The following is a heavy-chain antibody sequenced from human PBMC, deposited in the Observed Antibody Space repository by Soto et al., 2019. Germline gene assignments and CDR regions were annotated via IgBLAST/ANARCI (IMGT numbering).Heavy chain of an antibody. J-gene: IGHJ4*02. CDR3: ATEILATRAKCY. CDR1: GGTFSSYT. V-gene: IGHV1-69*15. Sequence: QVQLVQSGAEVKKPGSSVKVSCKASGGTFSSYTVSWVRQAPGQGLEWMGSIVPVFGTPNYAQRFQGRVRIAADEATGTPYMELTSLRFEDTDVYFWATEILATRAKCYWGQGTLVTVSS. CDR2: IVPVFGTP.